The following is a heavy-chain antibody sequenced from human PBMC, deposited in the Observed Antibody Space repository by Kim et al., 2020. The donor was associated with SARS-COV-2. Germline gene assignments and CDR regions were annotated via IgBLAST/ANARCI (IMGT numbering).Heavy chain of an antibody. D-gene: IGHD1-1*01. V-gene: IGHV3-73*01. J-gene: IGHJ3*02. Sequence: SVKGRFTSSRDDSTSPDYLQMNSLKTEDTAVYYCTRVPGRTCGVCDDFDIWGQGTLVTVSS. CDR3: TRVPGRTCGVCDDFDI.